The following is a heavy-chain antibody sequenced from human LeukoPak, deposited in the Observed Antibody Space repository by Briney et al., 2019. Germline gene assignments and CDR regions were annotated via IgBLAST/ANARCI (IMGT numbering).Heavy chain of an antibody. V-gene: IGHV3-23*01. CDR1: GFTFSTYV. Sequence: QPGGSLRLSCAASGFTFSTYVMSWVRQAPGKGLEWVSGISGSGDNTYYADSVKGRFTISRDNSKNTLYLQMNSLRAEDTAVYYCAKGSGYDTDFDYWGQGTLVTVPS. J-gene: IGHJ4*02. CDR2: ISGSGDNT. D-gene: IGHD3-9*01. CDR3: AKGSGYDTDFDY.